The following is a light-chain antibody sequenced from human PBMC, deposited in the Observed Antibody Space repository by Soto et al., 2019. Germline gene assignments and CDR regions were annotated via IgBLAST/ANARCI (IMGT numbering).Light chain of an antibody. V-gene: IGLV2-8*01. Sequence: QSALTQPPSASGSPGQSVTISCTGTCSDVGGYNYVSWYQQHPGKAPKLMIYEVNKRPSGVPDRFSGSKSGNTASLTVSGLQAEDEADYYCSSHSGSNLVVFGGGTKLTVL. CDR3: SSHSGSNLVV. J-gene: IGLJ2*01. CDR2: EVN. CDR1: CSDVGGYNY.